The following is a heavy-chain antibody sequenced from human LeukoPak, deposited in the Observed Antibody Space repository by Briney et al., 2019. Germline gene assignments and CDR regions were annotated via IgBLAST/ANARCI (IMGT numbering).Heavy chain of an antibody. D-gene: IGHD3-3*01. CDR1: GGSISSYY. CDR2: IYYSGST. Sequence: SETLSLTCTVSGGSISSYYWSWIRQPPGKGLEWIGYIYYSGSTNYNPSLKSRVTISVDTSKIQFSLKLSSVTAADTAVYYCARANYDFWSGYSGPSYMDVWGKGTTVTVSS. J-gene: IGHJ6*03. CDR3: ARANYDFWSGYSGPSYMDV. V-gene: IGHV4-59*01.